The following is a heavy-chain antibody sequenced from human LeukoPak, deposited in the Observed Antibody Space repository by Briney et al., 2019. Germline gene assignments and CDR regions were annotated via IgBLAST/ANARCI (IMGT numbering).Heavy chain of an antibody. CDR1: GYTFTNYH. V-gene: IGHV1-8*03. D-gene: IGHD4-17*01. CDR3: ARTTSLTASGYDY. Sequence: ASVKVSCKASGYTFTNYHINWVRQATGQGLDWMGWINPNSDDRGYAQKFQGRVTITRDTSISTAYMELRSLRSEDTAVYFCARTTSLTASGYDYWGQGTLVTVSS. J-gene: IGHJ4*02. CDR2: INPNSDDR.